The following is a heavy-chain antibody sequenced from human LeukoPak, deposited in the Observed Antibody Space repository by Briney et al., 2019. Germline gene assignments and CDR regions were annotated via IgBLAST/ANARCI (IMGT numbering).Heavy chain of an antibody. CDR1: GESLSGYY. D-gene: IGHD2-2*01. V-gene: IGHV4-34*01. CDR2: INYSGSA. J-gene: IGHJ4*02. Sequence: SETLSLTCAVYGESLSGYYWSWIRQPPGKGLEWIGEINYSGSASYNPSLMSRVAISVDTSKNQFSLKMSSVTAADTAMYFCARRLGGYCASASCSHVGYWGQGTLVTVSS. CDR3: ARRLGGYCASASCSHVGY.